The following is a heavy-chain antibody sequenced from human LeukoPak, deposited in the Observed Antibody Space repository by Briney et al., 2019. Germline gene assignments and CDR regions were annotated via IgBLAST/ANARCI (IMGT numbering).Heavy chain of an antibody. D-gene: IGHD2-15*01. CDR1: GDSISSTSYY. CDR2: IYYSGTT. CDR3: ARINRQCSSGSCHSGWFDG. Sequence: SETLSLTCAVSGDSISSTSYYWAWIRQPPGRGLEWIGTIYYSGTTYYNPSLKSRVTISVDTSKNQFSLKLSSVTAADTAVYYCARINRQCSSGSCHSGWFDGWGQGTLVTVSS. J-gene: IGHJ5*02. V-gene: IGHV4-39*01.